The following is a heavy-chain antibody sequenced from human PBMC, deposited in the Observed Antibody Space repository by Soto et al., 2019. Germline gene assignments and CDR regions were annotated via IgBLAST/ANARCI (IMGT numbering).Heavy chain of an antibody. V-gene: IGHV4-59*01. CDR2: IYYSGST. CDR3: AREVSATLTGYYFDY. J-gene: IGHJ4*02. Sequence: SETLSLTCTVSGGSISSYYWSWIRQPPGKGLEWIGYIYYSGSTNYNPSLKSRVTISVDTSKNQFSLKLSSVTAADTAVYYCAREVSATLTGYYFDYWGQGTLVTVSS. CDR1: GGSISSYY. D-gene: IGHD4-4*01.